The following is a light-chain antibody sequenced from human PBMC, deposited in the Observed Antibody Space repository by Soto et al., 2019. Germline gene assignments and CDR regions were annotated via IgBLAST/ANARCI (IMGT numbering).Light chain of an antibody. CDR2: AAS. Sequence: DLQMTQSPSSVSASVGDRVTLTCRASQGISNWLAWYQQKPGKAPKLLIYAASNLQSGVPSRFSGSGSGTDFTLTINSLQPEDFATYYCQQADSFPLTFGGGTKVEMK. J-gene: IGKJ4*01. CDR3: QQADSFPLT. V-gene: IGKV1-12*01. CDR1: QGISNW.